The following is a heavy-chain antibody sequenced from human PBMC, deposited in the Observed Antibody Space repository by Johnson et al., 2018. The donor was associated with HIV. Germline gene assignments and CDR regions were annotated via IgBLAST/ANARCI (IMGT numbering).Heavy chain of an antibody. V-gene: IGHV3-33*01. Sequence: QVQLVESGGGVVQPGRSLRLSCAASGFTFSSYGMHWVRQAPGKGLEWVAVIWYDGSNKYYADSVKGRFTISRDNSKRTLYLQMSSLRAEDAAIYYCARAGIPVLPAGAFDMWGQGTVVTVSS. CDR2: IWYDGSNK. D-gene: IGHD2-2*01. CDR1: GFTFSSYG. J-gene: IGHJ3*02. CDR3: ARAGIPVLPAGAFDM.